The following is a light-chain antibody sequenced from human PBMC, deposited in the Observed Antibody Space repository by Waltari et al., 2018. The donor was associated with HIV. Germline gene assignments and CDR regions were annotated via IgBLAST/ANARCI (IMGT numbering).Light chain of an antibody. V-gene: IGLV1-44*01. Sequence: QSVLTQAPSASGTPGQRVTIPCSGSFSNIGNNAVTWFQQLTGTAPTLLIYHTNQLPSGVPDRFSGSKSGTSASLSISGLQSDDEADYYCGAWDDNLDAWVFGGGTKLSV. CDR1: FSNIGNNA. CDR2: HTN. CDR3: GAWDDNLDAWV. J-gene: IGLJ3*02.